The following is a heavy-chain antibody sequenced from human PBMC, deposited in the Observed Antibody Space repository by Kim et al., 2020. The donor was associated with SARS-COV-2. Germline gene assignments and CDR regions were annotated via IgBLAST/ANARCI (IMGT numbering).Heavy chain of an antibody. J-gene: IGHJ6*02. D-gene: IGHD2-15*01. CDR2: IKSKTDGGTT. Sequence: GGSLRLSCAASGFTFSNAWMSWVRQAPGKGLEWVGRIKSKTDGGTTDYAAPVKGRFTISRDDSKNTLYLKMNSLKTEDTAVYYCTTDVAAYGYYGMDVWGQGTTVTVSS. CDR1: GFTFSNAW. CDR3: TTDVAAYGYYGMDV. V-gene: IGHV3-15*01.